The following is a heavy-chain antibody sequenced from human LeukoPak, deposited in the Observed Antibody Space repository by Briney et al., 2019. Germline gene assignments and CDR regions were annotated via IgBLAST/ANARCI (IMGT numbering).Heavy chain of an antibody. J-gene: IGHJ6*03. CDR2: IYYSGST. V-gene: IGHV4-39*07. Sequence: PSETLSLTCTVSGGSISSSSYYWGWIRQPPGKGLEWIGSIYYSGSTYYNPSLKSRVTISVDTSKNQFSLKLSSVTAADTAVYYCARGRGGHDYGDYGDLWFYYYYMDVWGKGTTVTVSS. CDR1: GGSISSSSYY. CDR3: ARGRGGHDYGDYGDLWFYYYYMDV. D-gene: IGHD4-17*01.